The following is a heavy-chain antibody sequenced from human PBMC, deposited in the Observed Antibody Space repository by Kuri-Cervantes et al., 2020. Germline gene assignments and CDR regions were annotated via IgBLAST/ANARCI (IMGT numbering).Heavy chain of an antibody. D-gene: IGHD5-18*01. CDR2: ISYDGSNK. V-gene: IGHV3-30*18. J-gene: IGHJ5*02. Sequence: GESLKISCAASGFTFSSYGVHWVRQAPGKGLEWVAVISYDGSNKYYADSVKGRFTISRDNSKNTLYLQMNSLRAEDTAVYYCAKDVFVDTAMAPLTWGQGTLVTVSS. CDR3: AKDVFVDTAMAPLT. CDR1: GFTFSSYG.